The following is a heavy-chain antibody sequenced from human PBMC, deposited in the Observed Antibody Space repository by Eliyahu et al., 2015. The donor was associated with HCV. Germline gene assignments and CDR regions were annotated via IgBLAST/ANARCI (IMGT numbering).Heavy chain of an antibody. J-gene: IGHJ3*02. CDR1: GFTVSSNY. CDR2: IYSGGST. CDR3: ASRRMVRGVIHLVAFDI. Sequence: EVQLVESGGGLVQPGGSLRLSCAASGFTVSSNYMSWVRQAPGKGLEWVSVIYSGGSTYYADSVKGRFTISRDNSKNTLYLQMNSLRAEDTAVYYCASRRMVRGVIHLVAFDIWGQGTMVTVSS. V-gene: IGHV3-66*01. D-gene: IGHD3-10*01.